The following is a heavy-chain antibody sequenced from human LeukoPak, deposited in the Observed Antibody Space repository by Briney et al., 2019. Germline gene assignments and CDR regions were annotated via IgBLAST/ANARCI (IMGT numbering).Heavy chain of an antibody. CDR2: MNPNSGNT. Sequence: ASVKVSCKASGGTFSSYAINWVRQATGQGLEWMGWMNPNSGNTGYAQKFQGRVTMTRNTSISTAYMELSSLRSEDTAVYYCARGQRGANTFFWSPPRNKPFDYWGQGTLVTVSS. CDR3: ARGQRGANTFFWSPPRNKPFDY. V-gene: IGHV1-8*02. D-gene: IGHD6-25*01. CDR1: GGTFSSYA. J-gene: IGHJ4*02.